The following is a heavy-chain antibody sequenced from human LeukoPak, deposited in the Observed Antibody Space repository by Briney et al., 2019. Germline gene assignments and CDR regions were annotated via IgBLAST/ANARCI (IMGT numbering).Heavy chain of an antibody. CDR1: GGSISSSSYY. V-gene: IGHV4-39*01. J-gene: IGHJ6*03. D-gene: IGHD6-19*01. Sequence: PSETLSLTCTVSGGSISSSSYYWGWFRQPPGTGLEWIGSIYYSGSTYYNPSLKSRVTISVDTSKNQFSLKLSSVTAADTAVYYCARLGDSSGYYYYYYMDVWGKGTTVTISS. CDR3: ARLGDSSGYYYYYYMDV. CDR2: IYYSGST.